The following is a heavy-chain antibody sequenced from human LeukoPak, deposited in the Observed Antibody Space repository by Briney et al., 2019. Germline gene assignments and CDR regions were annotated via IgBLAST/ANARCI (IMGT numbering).Heavy chain of an antibody. CDR2: IIPILDIA. D-gene: IGHD1-20*01. V-gene: IGHV1-69*02. J-gene: IGHJ4*02. Sequence: ASVRVSCKTSGDTFDNYSFSWVRQAPGQGPEWMGRIIPILDIAKYAQKFQGGLAITADKFTSTVFMELSSLRPDDTAVFYCATGITETFFHFWGQGTLVTVSS. CDR1: GDTFDNYS. CDR3: ATGITETFFHF.